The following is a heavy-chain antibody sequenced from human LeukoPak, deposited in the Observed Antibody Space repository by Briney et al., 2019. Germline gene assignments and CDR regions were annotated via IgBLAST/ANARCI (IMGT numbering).Heavy chain of an antibody. CDR2: ISGSGDSI. V-gene: IGHV3-23*01. CDR1: GFTFSSYA. J-gene: IGHJ3*02. CDR3: AKPIGVYAFDI. D-gene: IGHD2-8*01. Sequence: GGSLRLSCAASGFTFSSYAMTWVRQAPGKGLEWVSAISGSGDSIYFGDSVKGRFTISRDNSKNTLYLQMNSLRAEDTAVYYCAKPIGVYAFDIWGQGTMVTVSS.